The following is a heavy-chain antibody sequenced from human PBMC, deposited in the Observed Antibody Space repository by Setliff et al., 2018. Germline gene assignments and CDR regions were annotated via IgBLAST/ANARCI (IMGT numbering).Heavy chain of an antibody. J-gene: IGHJ6*03. Sequence: PSETLSLTCNVSGDSISSYYWTWFRQPPGEGLEWIGYFYHKGSTNYNTSLKGRVTMTSDTSRNQLSLKLTSVSTADTAIYYCGRYAYYASGNSHNYYMDVGGKGTAFTVSS. D-gene: IGHD3-10*01. CDR2: FYHKGST. V-gene: IGHV4-59*08. CDR3: GRYAYYASGNSHNYYMDV. CDR1: GDSISSYY.